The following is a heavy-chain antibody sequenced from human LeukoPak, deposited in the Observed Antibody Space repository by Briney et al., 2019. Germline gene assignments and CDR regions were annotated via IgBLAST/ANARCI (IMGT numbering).Heavy chain of an antibody. Sequence: GGSLRLSCVASGFTFSSYAMHWVRQAPGKGLEWVAVISYDGSNKYYADSVKGRFTISRDNSKNTLYLQMNSLRAEDTAVYYCAREIAGSSGWYFDYWGQGTLVTVSS. CDR1: GFTFSSYA. V-gene: IGHV3-30-3*01. D-gene: IGHD6-19*01. CDR3: AREIAGSSGWYFDY. CDR2: ISYDGSNK. J-gene: IGHJ4*02.